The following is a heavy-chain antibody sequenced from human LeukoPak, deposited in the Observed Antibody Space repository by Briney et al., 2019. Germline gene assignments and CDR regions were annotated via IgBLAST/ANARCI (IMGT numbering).Heavy chain of an antibody. CDR1: GGSISSSSYY. V-gene: IGHV4-39*01. D-gene: IGHD1-7*01. J-gene: IGHJ4*02. CDR3: ARGNYLGVDY. CDR2: IYYSGST. Sequence: PSETLSLTCTVSGGSISSSSYYWGWIRQPPRKGLEWIGSIYYSGSTYYNPSLKSQVTISVDTSKNQFSLKLSSVTAADAAVYYCARGNYLGVDYWGQGTLVTVSS.